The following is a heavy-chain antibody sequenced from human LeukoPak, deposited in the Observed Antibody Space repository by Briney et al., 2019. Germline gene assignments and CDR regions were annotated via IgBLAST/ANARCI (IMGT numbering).Heavy chain of an antibody. CDR3: ARGGYISGWYSSPDY. D-gene: IGHD6-19*01. V-gene: IGHV3-11*01. Sequence: GGSLRLSCAASGFTFSDYYMSWIRQAPGKGLEWVSYISSSGSSIYYADSVKGRFTISRDIPKNSLFLQMNSLRAEDTAVYYCARGGYISGWYSSPDYWGQGTLVTVSS. CDR2: ISSSGSSI. J-gene: IGHJ4*02. CDR1: GFTFSDYY.